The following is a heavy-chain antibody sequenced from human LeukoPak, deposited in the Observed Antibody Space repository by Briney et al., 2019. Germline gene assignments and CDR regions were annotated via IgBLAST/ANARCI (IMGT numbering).Heavy chain of an antibody. CDR2: INGDDSIV. CDR3: ARGTSHDYVWGTFRPY. Sequence: GGSLRLSCAASGFTLSNYWVHWVRQAPGKGLVWVSRINGDDSIVNYADPVKGRFTISRDNAKNTLYLQMNSLRDEDTAVYYCARGTSHDYVWGTFRPYWGQGTLVTVSS. V-gene: IGHV3-74*01. J-gene: IGHJ4*02. D-gene: IGHD3-16*02. CDR1: GFTLSNYW.